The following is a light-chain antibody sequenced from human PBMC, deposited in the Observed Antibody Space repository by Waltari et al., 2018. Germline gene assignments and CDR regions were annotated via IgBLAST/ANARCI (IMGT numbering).Light chain of an antibody. J-gene: IGKJ2*02. CDR3: QQYGRSWST. V-gene: IGKV3-20*01. CDR1: QSVSSSS. Sequence: EIVLTQSPGTLSLSPVERATFSCSASQSVSSSSLAWYQQNPGQAPRLLIHDASSRATGIPDRFSGGGSGTDFTLTISRLEPEDSAVYYCQQYGRSWSTFGQGTKLEI. CDR2: DAS.